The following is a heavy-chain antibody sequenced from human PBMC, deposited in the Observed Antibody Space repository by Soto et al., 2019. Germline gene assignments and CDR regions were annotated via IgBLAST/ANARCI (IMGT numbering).Heavy chain of an antibody. CDR3: GRADPDASVGY. J-gene: IGHJ4*02. Sequence: SEALSLSCTVSGGSMSSYYWTWLRQSPGRGLEWIGYISYSGSTYYNPSLKSRVTISADTSKNQFSLRMNSMIAADTAVYYCGRADPDASVGYWGQGALVT. CDR1: GGSMSSYY. D-gene: IGHD2-15*01. V-gene: IGHV4-59*01. CDR2: ISYSGST.